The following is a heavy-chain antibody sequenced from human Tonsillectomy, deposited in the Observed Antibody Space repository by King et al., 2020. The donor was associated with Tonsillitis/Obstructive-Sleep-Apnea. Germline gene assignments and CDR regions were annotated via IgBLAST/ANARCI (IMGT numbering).Heavy chain of an antibody. CDR3: SRDRSWNDGRFAFDI. V-gene: IGHV3-49*03. Sequence: VQLVESGGGLVEPGRSLRLSCTASGFTFGDYAMSWFRQAPGKGLEWVGIIRSNTYGGTTQYAASVKGRFTISRDDSKSIAYLRMNSLKTEDTAVYYCSRDRSWNDGRFAFDIWGQGTMVTVSS. CDR1: GFTFGDYA. CDR2: IRSNTYGGTT. J-gene: IGHJ3*02. D-gene: IGHD1-1*01.